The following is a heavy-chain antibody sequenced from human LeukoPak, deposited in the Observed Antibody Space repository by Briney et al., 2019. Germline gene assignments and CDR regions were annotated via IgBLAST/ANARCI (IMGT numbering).Heavy chain of an antibody. CDR3: ARDGGTRLKYSYGYGDY. D-gene: IGHD5-12*01. CDR1: GFTFSSYE. Sequence: GGSLRLSCAASGFTFSSYEMNWVRQAPGKGLEWVSYISSSGDTIHYADSVKGRFTISRDNAKNSLYLQMNSLRGEDTAVYYCARDGGTRLKYSYGYGDYWGQGTLVTVSS. J-gene: IGHJ4*02. CDR2: ISSSGDTI. V-gene: IGHV3-48*03.